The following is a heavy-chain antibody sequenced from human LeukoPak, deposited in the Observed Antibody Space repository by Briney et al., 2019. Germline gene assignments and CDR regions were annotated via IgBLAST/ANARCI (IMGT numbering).Heavy chain of an antibody. V-gene: IGHV3-7*01. Sequence: TGGSLRLSCAASGFTFNYYWMSWVRQTPGKGLEWLANIKPDGSEKYYVDSVKGRFTISKDNAKNTVYLQMNNLRAEDTAVYYCVSFYETYWGRGTLVTVSS. D-gene: IGHD2/OR15-2a*01. J-gene: IGHJ4*02. CDR3: VSFYETY. CDR1: GFTFNYYW. CDR2: IKPDGSEK.